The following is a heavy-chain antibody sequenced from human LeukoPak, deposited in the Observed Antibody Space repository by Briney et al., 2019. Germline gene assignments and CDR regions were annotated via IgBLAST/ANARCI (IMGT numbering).Heavy chain of an antibody. D-gene: IGHD3-16*01. CDR3: ARVRGN. V-gene: IGHV3-23*01. CDR2: ISGSGGGI. CDR1: GFSFTTYA. Sequence: GGSLRLSCAASGFSFTTYAMSWVRQAPGKGLEWVSTISGSGGGIYYADSVKGRFTISRDNAKNSLYLQMNSLRAEDTAVYYCARVRGNWGQGTLVTVSS. J-gene: IGHJ4*02.